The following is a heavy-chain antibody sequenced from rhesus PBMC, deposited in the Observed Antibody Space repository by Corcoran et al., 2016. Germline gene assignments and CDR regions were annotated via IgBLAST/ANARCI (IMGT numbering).Heavy chain of an antibody. J-gene: IGHJ4*01. V-gene: IGHV3S4*01. CDR3: TRAYSNYHFDY. D-gene: IGHD4-23*01. CDR2: ISCASRYI. Sequence: EVQLVESGGGLVQPGGSLRLSCAASGFTFSDYYMSFLRQAPGKWLEWVSSISCASRYIYYSDSLKGRFTISRDNAKNSLSLQMNSLKTEDTAVYYCTRAYSNYHFDYWGQGVLVTVSS. CDR1: GFTFSDYY.